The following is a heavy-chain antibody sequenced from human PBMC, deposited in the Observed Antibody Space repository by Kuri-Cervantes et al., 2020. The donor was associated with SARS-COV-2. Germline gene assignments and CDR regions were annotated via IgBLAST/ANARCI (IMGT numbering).Heavy chain of an antibody. D-gene: IGHD1-14*01. CDR2: IKQDGSEK. V-gene: IGHV3-7*01. CDR1: GFTFSSYW. CDR3: ARKKTDMDV. Sequence: GESLKISCAASGFTFSSYWMSWVRQAPGKGLEWVANIKQDGSEKYYVDFVKGRFTISRDNAKNSLYLQMNSLRAEDTAVYYCARKKTDMDVWGKGTTVTVSS. J-gene: IGHJ6*03.